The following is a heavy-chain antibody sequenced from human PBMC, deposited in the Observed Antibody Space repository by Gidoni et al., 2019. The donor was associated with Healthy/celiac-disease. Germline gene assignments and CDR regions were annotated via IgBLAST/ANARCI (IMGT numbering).Heavy chain of an antibody. CDR1: GYSFTSYA. CDR2: IHAGNGNT. Sequence: QVQLVHSGAEVKKRGASVKVSCRASGYSFTSYAMNWVRQAPGQRSEWIGWIHAGNGNTKYSQKFQGRVTITRDTSASTAYMELSSLRSEDTAVYYCARGGAQMAGKGDWGQGTLVTVSS. CDR3: ARGGAQMAGKGD. J-gene: IGHJ4*02. V-gene: IGHV1-3*01. D-gene: IGHD6-19*01.